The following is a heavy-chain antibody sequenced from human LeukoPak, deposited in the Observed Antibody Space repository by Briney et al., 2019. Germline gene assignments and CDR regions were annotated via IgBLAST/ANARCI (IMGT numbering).Heavy chain of an antibody. CDR3: AREGYRGHFDY. D-gene: IGHD2-15*01. Sequence: GGSLRLSCAASGFTVSSNYMSWVRQAPGKGLEWVANIKQDGSEKYYVDSVKGRFTISRDNAKNSLYLQMNSLRAEDTAVYYCAREGYRGHFDYWGQGTLVTVSS. J-gene: IGHJ4*02. V-gene: IGHV3-7*01. CDR2: IKQDGSEK. CDR1: GFTVSSNY.